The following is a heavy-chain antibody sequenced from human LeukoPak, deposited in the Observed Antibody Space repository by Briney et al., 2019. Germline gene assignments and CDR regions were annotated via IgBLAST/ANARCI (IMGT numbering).Heavy chain of an antibody. CDR3: AKGYCSSTSCSTTLSYYGMDV. CDR1: GFTFSHYW. J-gene: IGHJ6*02. Sequence: GGSLRLSCAASGFTFSHYWMSWVRQAPGKGLEWVAFIRYDGSNKYYADSVKGRFTISRDNSKNTLYLQMNSLRAEDTAVYYCAKGYCSSTSCSTTLSYYGMDVWGQGTTVTVPS. D-gene: IGHD2-2*02. V-gene: IGHV3-30*02. CDR2: IRYDGSNK.